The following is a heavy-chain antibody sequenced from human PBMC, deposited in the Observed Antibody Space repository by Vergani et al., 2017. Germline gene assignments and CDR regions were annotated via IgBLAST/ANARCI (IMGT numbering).Heavy chain of an antibody. CDR3: ARGLWFGESYYFDY. D-gene: IGHD3-10*01. CDR2: IYTSGST. CDR1: GGSISSSSYY. V-gene: IGHV4-61*02. Sequence: QLQLQESGPGLVKPSETLSLTCTVSGGSISSSSYYWSWIRQPAGKGLEWIGRIYTSGSTNYNPSLKSRVTMSVDTSKNQFSLKLSSVTAADTAVYYCARGLWFGESYYFDYWGQGTLVTVSS. J-gene: IGHJ4*02.